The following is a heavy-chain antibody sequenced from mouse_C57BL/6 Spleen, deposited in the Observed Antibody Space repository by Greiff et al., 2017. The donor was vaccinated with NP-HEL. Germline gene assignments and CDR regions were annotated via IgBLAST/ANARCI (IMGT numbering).Heavy chain of an antibody. V-gene: IGHV2-9*02. CDR3: ARDNLDYDWFAY. CDR2: IWAGGST. J-gene: IGHJ3*01. Sequence: VQRVESGPGLVAPSQSLSITCTVSGFSLTSYGVHWVRQPPGKGLEWLGVIWAGGSTNYNSALMSRLSISKDNSKSQVFLKMNSLQTDDTAMYYCARDNLDYDWFAYWGQGTLVTVSA. D-gene: IGHD2-4*01. CDR1: GFSLTSYG.